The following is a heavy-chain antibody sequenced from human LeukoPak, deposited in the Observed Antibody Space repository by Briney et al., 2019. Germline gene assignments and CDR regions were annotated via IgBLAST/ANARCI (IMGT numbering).Heavy chain of an antibody. J-gene: IGHJ6*03. Sequence: GASVKVSCKASGYTFTSYGISWVRQAPGQGLEWMGWISAYNGNTNYAQKFQGRVTITADESTSTAYMELSSLRSEDTAVYYCAREVVPAARLTLDYYYYMDVWGKGTTVTVSS. D-gene: IGHD2-2*01. CDR2: ISAYNGNT. V-gene: IGHV1-18*01. CDR1: GYTFTSYG. CDR3: AREVVPAARLTLDYYYYMDV.